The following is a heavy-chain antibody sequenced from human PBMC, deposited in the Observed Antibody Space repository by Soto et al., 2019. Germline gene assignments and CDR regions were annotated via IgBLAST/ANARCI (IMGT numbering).Heavy chain of an antibody. CDR2: MNPNSGNT. CDR1: GYTFTSYD. J-gene: IGHJ4*02. CDR3: ARGFSFWSGYFREPYYFDY. D-gene: IGHD3-3*01. Sequence: ASVKVSCKASGYTFTSYDINWVRQATGQGLEWMGWMNPNSGNTGYAQKFQGRVTMTRSTSISTAYMELSSLRSEDTAVYYCARGFSFWSGYFREPYYFDYWGQGTLVTVSS. V-gene: IGHV1-8*01.